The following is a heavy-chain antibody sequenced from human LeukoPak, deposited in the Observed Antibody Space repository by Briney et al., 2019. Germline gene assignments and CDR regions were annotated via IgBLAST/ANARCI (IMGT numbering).Heavy chain of an antibody. V-gene: IGHV3-9*01. Sequence: PGGSLRLSCAASGFTFDDYAMHWVRQAPGKGLEWVSGISWNSGSIGYADSVKGRFTISRDNAKNTLYLQMNSLRAEDTAVYYCAKDLSILYYYYMDVWGKGTTVTISS. D-gene: IGHD2/OR15-2a*01. CDR2: ISWNSGSI. J-gene: IGHJ6*03. CDR1: GFTFDDYA. CDR3: AKDLSILYYYYMDV.